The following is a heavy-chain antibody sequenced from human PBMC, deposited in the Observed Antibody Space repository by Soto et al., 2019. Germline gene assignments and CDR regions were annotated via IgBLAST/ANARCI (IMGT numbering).Heavy chain of an antibody. J-gene: IGHJ4*02. V-gene: IGHV1-18*04. Sequence: QVPLVQSGAEVKEPGASVKVSCKVSGYTFTSIGISWVRQAPGQGLEWMGWISAYNGNTDYVPKFQGRVTMTTDRSTITAYMELRSLTSDDTAIYYCARGGSYHATVDYWGQGTLVTVSS. CDR2: ISAYNGNT. CDR1: GYTFTSIG. D-gene: IGHD1-26*01. CDR3: ARGGSYHATVDY.